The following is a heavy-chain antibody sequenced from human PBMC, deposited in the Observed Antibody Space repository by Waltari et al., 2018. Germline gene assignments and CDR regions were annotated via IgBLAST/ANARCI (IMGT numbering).Heavy chain of an antibody. J-gene: IGHJ4*02. CDR2: INSNSGNI. CDR3: VRGYHGGAWIVDY. Sequence: QVQLVQSGAEEKKPGASVKGYWKATGSTFTGYAMHVVRQAPGPRLEWLGWINSNSGNIEVSQKFGGRVTITRDTSLSTAYMEMGSLRYEDTAIYYCVRGYHGGAWIVDYWGQGTPVTVSS. V-gene: IGHV1-3*05. CDR1: GSTFTGYA. D-gene: IGHD1-1*01.